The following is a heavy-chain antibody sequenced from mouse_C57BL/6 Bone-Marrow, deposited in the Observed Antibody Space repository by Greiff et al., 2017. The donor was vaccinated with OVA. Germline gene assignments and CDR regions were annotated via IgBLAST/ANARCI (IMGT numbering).Heavy chain of an antibody. CDR1: GYTFTSYW. J-gene: IGHJ3*01. Sequence: QVQLQQPGAELVMPGASVKLSCKASGYTFTSYWMHWVKQRPGQGLEWIGEIDPSDSYTNYNQKFKGKSTLTVDKSSSTASMQLSSLTSEYSAVYYCASRNYSYWVFAYWGQGTLVTVSA. CDR2: IDPSDSYT. V-gene: IGHV1-69*01. CDR3: ASRNYSYWVFAY. D-gene: IGHD2-12*01.